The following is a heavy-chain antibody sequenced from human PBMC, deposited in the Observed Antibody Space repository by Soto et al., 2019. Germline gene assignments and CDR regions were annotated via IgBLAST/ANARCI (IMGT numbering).Heavy chain of an antibody. D-gene: IGHD2-15*01. CDR3: ARVRLSGGSSKNWFDP. CDR1: GGSFSGYY. CDR2: INHSGST. Sequence: QVQLQQWGAGLLKPSETLSLTCAVYGGSFSGYYWSWIRQPPGKGLEWIGEINHSGSTNYNPSHKSRVTISVDTSKNQFSLKLSSVTAADTAVYYCARVRLSGGSSKNWFDPWGQGTLVTVSS. V-gene: IGHV4-34*01. J-gene: IGHJ5*02.